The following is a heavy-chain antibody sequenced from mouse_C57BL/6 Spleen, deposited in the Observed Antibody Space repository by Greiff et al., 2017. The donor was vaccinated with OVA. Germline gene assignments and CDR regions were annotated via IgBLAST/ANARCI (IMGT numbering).Heavy chain of an antibody. CDR3: ARRGYGSSYWYFGV. CDR2: IDPSDSET. J-gene: IGHJ1*03. D-gene: IGHD1-1*01. V-gene: IGHV1-52*01. CDR1: GYTFTSYW. Sequence: VKLQQPGAELVRPGSSVKLSCKASGYTFTSYWMHWVKQRPIQGLEWIGNIDPSDSETHYNQKFKDKATLTVDKSSSTAYMQLSSLTSEDSAVYYCARRGYGSSYWYFGVWGTGTTVTVSS.